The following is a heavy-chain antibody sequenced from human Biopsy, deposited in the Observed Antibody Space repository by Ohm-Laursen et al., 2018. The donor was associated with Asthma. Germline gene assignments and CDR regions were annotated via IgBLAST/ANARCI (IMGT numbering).Heavy chain of an antibody. CDR2: IYHLGNA. CDR1: GGSFSNYY. J-gene: IGHJ6*02. D-gene: IGHD6-19*01. CDR3: VRQSGYRSGWPKLLFVYYGMDV. V-gene: IGHV4-34*01. Sequence: GTLSLTCVVYGGSFSNYYWTWIRQPPGRGLEWIGQIYHLGNANYNPSLKSRVTMSVDKSKNQFSLKLTYVTAADTAQYYCVRQSGYRSGWPKLLFVYYGMDVWGPGTTVTVSS.